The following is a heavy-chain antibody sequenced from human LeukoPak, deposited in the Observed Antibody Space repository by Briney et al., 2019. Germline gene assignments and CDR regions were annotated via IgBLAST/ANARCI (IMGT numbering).Heavy chain of an antibody. D-gene: IGHD5-24*01. CDR2: ISPDGRTT. CDR1: GFTFNTYA. V-gene: IGHV3-74*01. CDR3: VDGTSADY. J-gene: IGHJ4*02. Sequence: TGGSLRLSCAVSGFTFNTYAMHWVRQAPGKGLVWVSRISPDGRTTAYADSVKGRFTVSRDNAKNTLFLQMNSLRPEDTSLYYCVDGTSADYWGQGTLVTVSS.